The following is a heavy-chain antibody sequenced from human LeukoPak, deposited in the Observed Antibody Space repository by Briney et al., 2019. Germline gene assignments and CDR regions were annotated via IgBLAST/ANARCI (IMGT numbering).Heavy chain of an antibody. CDR3: ARSPVSGYYYGDFDY. Sequence: SETLSLTCTVSGGSISSSSYYWGWIRQPPGKGLEWIGSIYYSGSTYYNPSLKSRVTISVDTSKNQFSLKLSSVTAADTAVYYCARSPVSGYYYGDFDYWGQGTLVTVSS. V-gene: IGHV4-39*01. CDR2: IYYSGST. D-gene: IGHD3-22*01. J-gene: IGHJ4*02. CDR1: GGSISSSSYY.